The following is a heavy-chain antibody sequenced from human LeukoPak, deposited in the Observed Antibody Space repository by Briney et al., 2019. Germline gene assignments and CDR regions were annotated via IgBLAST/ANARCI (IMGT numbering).Heavy chain of an antibody. J-gene: IGHJ5*02. CDR2: INQYGTDK. Sequence: PGGSLRLSCVASGFSFSDYWVSWVRQTPGKGLEWLANINQYGTDKYYADSMKGRFTISRDNAKNSLYLQMNSLRVEDSGVYYCARDPDSGDAYNCFDPWGQGTQVTVSS. V-gene: IGHV3-7*01. CDR1: GFSFSDYW. CDR3: ARDPDSGDAYNCFDP. D-gene: IGHD4-17*01.